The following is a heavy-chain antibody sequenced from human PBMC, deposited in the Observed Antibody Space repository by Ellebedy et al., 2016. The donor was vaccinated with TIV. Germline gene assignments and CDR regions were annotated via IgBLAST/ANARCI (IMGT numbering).Heavy chain of an antibody. CDR2: TRSKDYDGTT. D-gene: IGHD3-22*01. CDR1: GFTFDDYT. J-gene: IGHJ6*02. V-gene: IGHV3-49*04. CDR3: ARETNYYDSSPMDV. Sequence: PGGSLRLSCTASGFTFDDYTMSWVRQAPGRGLECVGFTRSKDYDGTTEYAASVKGRFTISRDDSRSIVYLQMNSLKTEDTAVYYCARETNYYDSSPMDVWGQGTTVTVSS.